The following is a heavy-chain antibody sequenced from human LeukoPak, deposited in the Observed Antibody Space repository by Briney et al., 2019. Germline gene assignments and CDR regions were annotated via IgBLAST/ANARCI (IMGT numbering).Heavy chain of an antibody. CDR2: IYYSGST. J-gene: IGHJ4*02. Sequence: PSETLSLTCTVSGGSISSSSYYWGWIRQPPGKGLEWIGSIYYSGSTYYNPSLKSRVTISVDTSKNQFSLKLSSVTAADTAVYYCARLLIVGATAGGDDYWGQGTLVTVSS. CDR1: GGSISSSSYY. V-gene: IGHV4-39*07. D-gene: IGHD1-26*01. CDR3: ARLLIVGATAGGDDY.